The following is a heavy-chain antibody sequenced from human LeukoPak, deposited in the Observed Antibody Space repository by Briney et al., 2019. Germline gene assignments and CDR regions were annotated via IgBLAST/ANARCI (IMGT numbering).Heavy chain of an antibody. Sequence: GGSLRLSCAASGFTFSSYAMHWVRQAPGKGLEWVAVISYDGSNKYYADSVKGRFTISRDNSKNTLYLQMNSLRAEDTAVYYCARDPVLRYFDWSPNYYYYGMDVWGQGITVTVSS. CDR3: ARDPVLRYFDWSPNYYYYGMDV. CDR1: GFTFSSYA. D-gene: IGHD3-9*01. J-gene: IGHJ6*02. V-gene: IGHV3-30*04. CDR2: ISYDGSNK.